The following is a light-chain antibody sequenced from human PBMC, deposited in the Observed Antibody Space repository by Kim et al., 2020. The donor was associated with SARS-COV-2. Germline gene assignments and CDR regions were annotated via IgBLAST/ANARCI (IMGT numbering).Light chain of an antibody. Sequence: GQSVTLSCSGTSSDVGGYKFVSWYQQHPGKVPKLIIYDVSKRPSGVPDRFSGSKSGNTASLTISGLQAEDEADYYCCSYAGSYIWVFGGGTQLTVL. V-gene: IGLV2-11*01. CDR1: SSDVGGYKF. J-gene: IGLJ3*02. CDR2: DVS. CDR3: CSYAGSYIWV.